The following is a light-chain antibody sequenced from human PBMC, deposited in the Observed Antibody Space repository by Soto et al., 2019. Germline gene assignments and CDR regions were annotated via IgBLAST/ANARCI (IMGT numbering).Light chain of an antibody. CDR2: DAS. V-gene: IGKV3-15*01. Sequence: EIVMTQSPATLSVSPWERATLSCRASQSVSSNLAWYQQKPGQAPRLLISDASTRATGIPARFSGSGSGTEFTLTISSLQSEDFAVYYCQQYNNWPLTFGGGTKVDIK. J-gene: IGKJ4*01. CDR3: QQYNNWPLT. CDR1: QSVSSN.